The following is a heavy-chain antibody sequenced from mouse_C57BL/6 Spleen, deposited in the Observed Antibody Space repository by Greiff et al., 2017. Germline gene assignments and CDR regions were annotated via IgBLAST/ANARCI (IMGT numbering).Heavy chain of an antibody. Sequence: QVQLKESGAELARPGASVKMSCKASGYTFTSYTMHWVKQRPGQGLEWIGYINPSSGYTKYNQKFKDKATLTADKSSSTAYMQLSSLTSEDSAVYYCARLHSSGYGYFDVWGTGTTVTVSS. V-gene: IGHV1-4*01. J-gene: IGHJ1*03. CDR1: GYTFTSYT. CDR3: ARLHSSGYGYFDV. CDR2: INPSSGYT. D-gene: IGHD3-2*02.